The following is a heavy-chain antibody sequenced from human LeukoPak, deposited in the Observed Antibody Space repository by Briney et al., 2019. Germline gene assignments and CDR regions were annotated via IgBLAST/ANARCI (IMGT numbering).Heavy chain of an antibody. V-gene: IGHV3-23*01. Sequence: AGGSLRLSCVASGFSFFNYAMSWGRQAPGKGIARVSAISHSGDSTYYADSVKGRFTISRDNSKNTLYLQMKRLRAEDTAVYYCVIRSSFPRVRGVTVDYWGQGTLVTVSS. CDR1: GFSFFNYA. CDR2: ISHSGDST. J-gene: IGHJ4*02. CDR3: VIRSSFPRVRGVTVDY. D-gene: IGHD3-10*01.